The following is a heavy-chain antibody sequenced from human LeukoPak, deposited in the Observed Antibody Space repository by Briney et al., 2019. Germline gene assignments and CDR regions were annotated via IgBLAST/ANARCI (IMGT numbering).Heavy chain of an antibody. CDR2: INWNGGRT. V-gene: IGHV3-20*04. J-gene: IGHJ4*02. Sequence: AGGSLRLSCAASGFTFNDYGMSWVRQASGKGLEWVSGINWNGGRTGYADSMKGRFIISRDNAKNSLYLQVNSLRAEDTALYYCARNFGGGDSSGPYYWGQGTLVTVSS. CDR3: ARNFGGGDSSGPYY. D-gene: IGHD3-22*01. CDR1: GFTFNDYG.